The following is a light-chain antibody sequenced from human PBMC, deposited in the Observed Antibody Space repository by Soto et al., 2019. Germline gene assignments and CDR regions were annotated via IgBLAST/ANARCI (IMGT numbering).Light chain of an antibody. J-gene: IGKJ3*01. V-gene: IGKV4-1*01. CDR1: QSVLYSSNNKNY. CDR2: WAS. CDR3: QYGFT. Sequence: DIVMTQSPDSLAVSLGERATINCKSSQSVLYSSNNKNYLAWYQQKPGQPPKLLIYWASTRESGVPDRFSGSGSETDFTLTISSLQAVDVAVYYCQYGFTFGPGTKVDIK.